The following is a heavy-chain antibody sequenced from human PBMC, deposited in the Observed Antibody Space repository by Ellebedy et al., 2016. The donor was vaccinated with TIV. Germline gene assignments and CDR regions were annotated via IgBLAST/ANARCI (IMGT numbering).Heavy chain of an antibody. CDR2: ISYDGSNK. CDR1: GFTFSSYA. CDR3: ARDNGGSYPRGAFDI. V-gene: IGHV3-30-3*01. Sequence: GGSLRLSCAASGFTFSSYAMHWVRQAPGKGLEWVAVISYDGSNKYYADSVKGRFTISRDNSKNTLYLQMNSLRAEDTAVYYCARDNGGSYPRGAFDIWGQGTMVTVSS. D-gene: IGHD1-26*01. J-gene: IGHJ3*02.